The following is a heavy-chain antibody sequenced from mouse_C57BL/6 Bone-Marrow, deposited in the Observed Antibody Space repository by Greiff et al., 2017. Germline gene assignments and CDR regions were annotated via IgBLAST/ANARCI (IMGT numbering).Heavy chain of an antibody. Sequence: EVQLVASGGDLVKPGGSLKLSCAASGFTFSSYGMSWVRQTPDKRLEWVATISSGGSYTYYPDSVKGRFTISRDNAKNTLYLQMSSLKSEDTAMYYCARHGTTVVATDYWGQGTTLTVSA. D-gene: IGHD1-1*01. J-gene: IGHJ2*01. CDR1: GFTFSSYG. V-gene: IGHV5-6*01. CDR3: ARHGTTVVATDY. CDR2: ISSGGSYT.